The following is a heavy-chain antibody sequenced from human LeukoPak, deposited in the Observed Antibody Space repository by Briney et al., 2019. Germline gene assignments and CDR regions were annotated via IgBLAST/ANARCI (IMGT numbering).Heavy chain of an antibody. CDR1: GFTFTTYW. V-gene: IGHV3-7*01. CDR2: IKQDGSEK. CDR3: ARALYDSSGYFYH. Sequence: PGGSLRLSCAASGFTFTTYWMNWVRQAPGKGLEWVANIKQDGSEKYYVDSVKGRSTISRDNAKNSVYLQMNSLRAEDTAVYYCARALYDSSGYFYHWGQGTLVTVSS. D-gene: IGHD3-22*01. J-gene: IGHJ4*02.